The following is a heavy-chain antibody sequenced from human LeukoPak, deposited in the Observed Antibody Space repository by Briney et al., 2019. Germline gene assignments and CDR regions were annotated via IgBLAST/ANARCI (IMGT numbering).Heavy chain of an antibody. D-gene: IGHD6-19*01. CDR1: GGSIRSYY. V-gene: IGHV4-34*01. CDR2: INHSGST. J-gene: IGHJ4*02. Sequence: PSETLSLTCTVSGGSIRSYYWSWIRQPPGKGLEWIGEINHSGSTNYNPSLKSRVTISVDTSKNQFSLKLSSVTAADTAVYYCARGRRAVSSGWSYYFDYWGQGTLVTVSS. CDR3: ARGRRAVSSGWSYYFDY.